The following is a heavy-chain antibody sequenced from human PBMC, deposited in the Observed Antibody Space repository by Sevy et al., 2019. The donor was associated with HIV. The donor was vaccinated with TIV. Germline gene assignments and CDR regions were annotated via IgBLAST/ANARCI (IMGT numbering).Heavy chain of an antibody. CDR2: ISSSSSYI. CDR3: ARDGMIAREAVVVAATTRTEYFQH. CDR1: GFTFSSYS. D-gene: IGHD2-15*01. J-gene: IGHJ1*01. Sequence: GGSLRLSCAASGFTFSSYSVNWVRQAPGKGLEWVSSISSSSSYIYYADSVKGRFTISRDNTKNSLYLQMNSLRAEDTAVYYCARDGMIAREAVVVAATTRTEYFQHWGQGTLVTVSS. V-gene: IGHV3-21*01.